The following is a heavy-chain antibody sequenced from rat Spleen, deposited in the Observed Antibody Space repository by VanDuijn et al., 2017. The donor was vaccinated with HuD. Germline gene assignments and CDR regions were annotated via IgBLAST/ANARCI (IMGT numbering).Heavy chain of an antibody. D-gene: IGHD1-9*01. CDR2: ISYDGSST. CDR3: ATHETYYGYNYGGVMDA. J-gene: IGHJ4*01. V-gene: IGHV5-7*01. Sequence: EVQLVESGGGLVQPGRSMKLSCAASGFTFSDYNMAWVRQAPKKGLEWVATISYDGSSTYYRDPVKGRFTISRDNAKSTLYLQMDSLRSEDTATYYCATHETYYGYNYGGVMDAWGQGASVTVSS. CDR1: GFTFSDYN.